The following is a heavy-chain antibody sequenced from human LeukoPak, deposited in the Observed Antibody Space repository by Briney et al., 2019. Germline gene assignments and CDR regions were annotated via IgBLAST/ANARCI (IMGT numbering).Heavy chain of an antibody. CDR3: ARASGPYYYDSSGYYYDY. D-gene: IGHD3-22*01. Sequence: ASVKVSCKASGYTFTCYYMHWVRQAPGQGLEWMGWINPNSGGTNYAQKFQGWVTMTRDTSISTTYMELSRLRSDDTAVYYCARASGPYYYDSSGYYYDYWGQGTLVTVSS. CDR2: INPNSGGT. V-gene: IGHV1-2*04. J-gene: IGHJ4*02. CDR1: GYTFTCYY.